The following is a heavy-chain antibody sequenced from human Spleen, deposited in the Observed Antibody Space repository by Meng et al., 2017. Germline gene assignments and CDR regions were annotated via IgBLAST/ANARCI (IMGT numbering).Heavy chain of an antibody. CDR2: INHSGST. CDR3: ARGPTTMAHDFDY. Sequence: QGQLQQWGARLLKPSGTRSLSCAVYGWSFSGYYWSWIRQPPGKGLEWIGEINHSGSTNYNPSLESRATISVDTSQNNLSLKLSSVTAADSAVYYCARGPTTMAHDFDYWGQGTLVTVSS. V-gene: IGHV4-34*01. CDR1: GWSFSGYY. J-gene: IGHJ4*02. D-gene: IGHD4-11*01.